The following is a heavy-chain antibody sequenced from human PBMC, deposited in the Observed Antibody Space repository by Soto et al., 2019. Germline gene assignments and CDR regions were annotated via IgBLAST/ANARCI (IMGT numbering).Heavy chain of an antibody. J-gene: IGHJ4*02. CDR2: IRTWNDGK. Sequence: QVQLVQSGGEVKEPGASVKGSCKPSGYTFTSYGFTWVRQAPGQGPEWMGWIRTWNDGKTDAQKFRGRVTMTTDTSTIIAYMELRSLRSDDTTGYYCARLKSDYAVDYWGQGSLFTVSS. CDR1: GYTFTSYG. CDR3: ARLKSDYAVDY. D-gene: IGHD4-17*01. V-gene: IGHV1-18*04.